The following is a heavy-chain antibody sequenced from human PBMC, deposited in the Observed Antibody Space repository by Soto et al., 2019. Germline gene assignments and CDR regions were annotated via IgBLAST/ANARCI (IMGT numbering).Heavy chain of an antibody. CDR1: GYTFSSHA. D-gene: IGHD7-27*01. Sequence: LRLSCAASGYTFSSHAMSWFRQAPGKGLEWVSTIGCGGGDTHYADAVKGRFIISRDNSKETLYLQMNRLRVEDTAIYFCARSGSRISAYWGQGTLVTVSS. J-gene: IGHJ4*02. V-gene: IGHV3-23*01. CDR3: ARSGSRISAY. CDR2: IGCGGGDT.